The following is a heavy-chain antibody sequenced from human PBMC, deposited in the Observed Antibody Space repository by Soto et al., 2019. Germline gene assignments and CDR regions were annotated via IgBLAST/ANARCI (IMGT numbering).Heavy chain of an antibody. CDR3: ARQGNGAEGFDY. CDR2: FYPGDSDT. J-gene: IGHJ4*02. CDR1: GYYFPSYW. D-gene: IGHD4-17*01. Sequence: GESLKISCKGSGYYFPSYWIGWVRQMPGKGLEWMGIFYPGDSDTRYSPSFQGQVTISADRSISTAYLQWSSLKPSETAMYYCARQGNGAEGFDYWGQGTLVTVSS. V-gene: IGHV5-51*01.